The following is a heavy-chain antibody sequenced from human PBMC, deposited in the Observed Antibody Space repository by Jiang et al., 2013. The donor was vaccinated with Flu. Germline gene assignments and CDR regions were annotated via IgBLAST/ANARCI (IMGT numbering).Heavy chain of an antibody. CDR3: ARDRGYDFWSGYYTPRGFDY. Sequence: EWVAVIWYDGSNKYYADSVKGRFTISRDNSKNTLYLQMNSLRAEDTAVYYCARDRGYDFWSGYYTPRGFDYWGQGTLVTVSS. CDR2: IWYDGSNK. J-gene: IGHJ4*02. D-gene: IGHD3-3*01. V-gene: IGHV3-33*01.